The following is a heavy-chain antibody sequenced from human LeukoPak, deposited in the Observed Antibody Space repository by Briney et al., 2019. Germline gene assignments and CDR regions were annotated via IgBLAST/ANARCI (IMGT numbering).Heavy chain of an antibody. Sequence: PSETLSLTCTVSGGSISSYYWSWIRQPPGKGLEWIGYIYYSGSTNYNPSLKSRVTISVDASKNQFSLKLSSVTAADTAVYYCARKLLRNAFDIWGQGTMVTVSS. CDR2: IYYSGST. D-gene: IGHD3-22*01. CDR3: ARKLLRNAFDI. J-gene: IGHJ3*02. CDR1: GGSISSYY. V-gene: IGHV4-59*01.